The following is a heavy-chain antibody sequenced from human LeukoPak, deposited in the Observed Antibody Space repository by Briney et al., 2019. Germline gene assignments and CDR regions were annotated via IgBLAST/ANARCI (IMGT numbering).Heavy chain of an antibody. D-gene: IGHD3-22*01. V-gene: IGHV4-4*02. CDR2: IYHSGST. CDR3: ARDRRYSDSSGYIRGFDY. Sequence: PSGTLSLTCAVSGGSISSSDWWSWVRQPPGKGLEWIGEIYHSGSTNYNPSLKSRVTISVDKSKNQLSLKLSSVTAADTAVYYCARDRRYSDSSGYIRGFDYWGQGTLVTVSS. CDR1: GGSISSSDW. J-gene: IGHJ4*02.